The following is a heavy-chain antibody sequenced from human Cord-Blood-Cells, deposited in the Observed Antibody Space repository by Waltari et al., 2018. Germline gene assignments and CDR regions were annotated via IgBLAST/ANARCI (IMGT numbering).Heavy chain of an antibody. J-gene: IGHJ4*02. Sequence: QLQLQESGPGLVKPSETLSLTCTVSGGSISSSSYYWGWIRQPPGKGLEWIGSIYYSGSTYYNPSLKSRVTISVDTSKNQFSLKLSSVTAADTAVYYCARHSHSTVYSGSWDDYFDYWGQGTLVTVSS. D-gene: IGHD1-26*01. CDR2: IYYSGST. V-gene: IGHV4-39*01. CDR1: GGSISSSSYY. CDR3: ARHSHSTVYSGSWDDYFDY.